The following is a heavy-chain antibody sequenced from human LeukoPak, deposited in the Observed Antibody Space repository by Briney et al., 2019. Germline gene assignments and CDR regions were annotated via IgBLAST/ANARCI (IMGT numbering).Heavy chain of an antibody. Sequence: GGSLRLSCAASGFTFSSYAMSWVRQAPGKGLEWVSAISGSGGSTYYADSVKGRFTISRDNSKNTLYLQMNSLRAEDTAVYYCARTQYGKAYYYYYYYMDVWGKGTTVTVSS. CDR3: ARTQYGKAYYYYYYYMDV. D-gene: IGHD4-17*01. CDR1: GFTFSSYA. CDR2: ISGSGGST. J-gene: IGHJ6*03. V-gene: IGHV3-23*01.